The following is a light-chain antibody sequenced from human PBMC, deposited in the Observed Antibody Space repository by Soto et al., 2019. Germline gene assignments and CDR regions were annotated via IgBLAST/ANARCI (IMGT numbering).Light chain of an antibody. J-gene: IGKJ1*01. CDR3: EQSYSRPPT. CDR1: QSISNH. Sequence: DIQMTQSPSSLSASVEDRVIITCRASQSISNHLNWYQQKPGKAPKLLIFAASSLQSGVPSRFSGSRSGPDFTLTISSLQPEDFATYYCEQSYSRPPTFGQGTKVEIK. CDR2: AAS. V-gene: IGKV1-39*01.